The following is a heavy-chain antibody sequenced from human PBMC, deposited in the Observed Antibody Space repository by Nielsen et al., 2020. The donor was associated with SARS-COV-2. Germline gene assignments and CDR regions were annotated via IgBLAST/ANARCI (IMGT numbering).Heavy chain of an antibody. CDR1: GFTFSTYA. D-gene: IGHD1-26*01. J-gene: IGHJ4*02. V-gene: IGHV3-30-3*01. Sequence: GESLKISCAASGFTFSTYAMHWVRQAPGKGLEWVAVISYDGNNKYYADSVRGRFTISRDNSKNTLYLQMNSLRAEDTAVYYCARDGIVGATTGLDYWGQGTLVTVSS. CDR3: ARDGIVGATTGLDY. CDR2: ISYDGNNK.